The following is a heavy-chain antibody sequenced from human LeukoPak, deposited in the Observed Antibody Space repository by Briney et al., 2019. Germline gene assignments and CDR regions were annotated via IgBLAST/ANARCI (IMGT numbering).Heavy chain of an antibody. J-gene: IGHJ4*02. CDR3: ARGGQGYCSSTSCFYFDY. CDR1: GGSISSYY. Sequence: SETLSLTCAVSGGSISSYYWSWIRQPPGKGLEWIGYIYYSGSTNYNPSLKSRVTISVDTSKNQFSLKLSSVTAADTAVYYCARGGQGYCSSTSCFYFDYWGQGTLVTVSS. D-gene: IGHD2-2*01. CDR2: IYYSGST. V-gene: IGHV4-59*01.